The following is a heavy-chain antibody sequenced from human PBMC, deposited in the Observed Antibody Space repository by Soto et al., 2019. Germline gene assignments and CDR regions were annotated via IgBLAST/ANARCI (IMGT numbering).Heavy chain of an antibody. CDR1: GYSFSNYD. Sequence: QVQLVQSGAEVKPPGASVKVSCKASGYSFSNYDINWVRQATGQGLEWMGWMNPNSGKPDYAQKFQGRLTMTRDTYIGTAYMELSSLRSEDTAVYYCARGSYEILTGSPYMDVWGRGTTVTVSS. J-gene: IGHJ6*03. D-gene: IGHD3-9*01. CDR3: ARGSYEILTGSPYMDV. V-gene: IGHV1-8*01. CDR2: MNPNSGKP.